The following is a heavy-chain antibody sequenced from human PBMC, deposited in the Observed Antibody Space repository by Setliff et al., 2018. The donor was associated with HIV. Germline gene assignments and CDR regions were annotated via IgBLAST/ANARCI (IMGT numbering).Heavy chain of an antibody. J-gene: IGHJ4*02. V-gene: IGHV3-7*01. CDR3: WSGYTSGR. CDR1: GFTFNKAW. D-gene: IGHD6-19*01. CDR2: ISNDGGRE. Sequence: GGSLRLSCAASGFTFNKAWMNWIRQAPGRGLEWAAIISNDGGREYYVDSVKGRFTISRDNAKSSLYLQMDSLRVEDTSVYYCWSGYTSGRWGQGTLVTVSS.